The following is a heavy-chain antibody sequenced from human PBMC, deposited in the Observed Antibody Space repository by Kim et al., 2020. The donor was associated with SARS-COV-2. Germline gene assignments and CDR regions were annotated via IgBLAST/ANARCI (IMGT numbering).Heavy chain of an antibody. CDR3: TTDRPSSGPYYYYGMDV. CDR2: IKSKTDGGTT. Sequence: GGSLRLSCAASGFTFSNAWMSWVRQAPGKGLEWVGRIKSKTDGGTTDYAAPVKGRFTITRDDSKNTLYLQMNSLKTEDTAVYYCTTDRPSSGPYYYYGMDVWGQGTTVTVSS. D-gene: IGHD1-26*01. CDR1: GFTFSNAW. V-gene: IGHV3-15*01. J-gene: IGHJ6*02.